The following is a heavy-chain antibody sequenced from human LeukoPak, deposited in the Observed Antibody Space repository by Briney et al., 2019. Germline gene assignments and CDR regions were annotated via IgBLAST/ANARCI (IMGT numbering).Heavy chain of an antibody. CDR2: IYFTGST. V-gene: IGHV4-59*01. D-gene: IGHD6-13*01. CDR1: GASISPYY. CDR3: ARGSSAYNSTWNPRGAFDI. Sequence: PSETLSLTCIVSGASISPYYWSWIRQPPGKSLEWIGYIYFTGSTDYNPSLKSRVSISVDTSKNQFSLKLNSVTAADTAVYYCARGSSAYNSTWNPRGAFDIWGQGTAVTVSS. J-gene: IGHJ3*02.